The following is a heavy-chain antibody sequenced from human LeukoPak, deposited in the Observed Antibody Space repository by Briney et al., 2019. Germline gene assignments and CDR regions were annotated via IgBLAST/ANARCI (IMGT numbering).Heavy chain of an antibody. CDR2: INPSYDAS. CDR3: GREGAALPRSYYWDY. J-gene: IGHJ4*02. Sequence: ASVTASCTASRYTFSSHFVECVPQAPGQGLEWMGMINPSYDASSFAQNFQDRVTLTRDTSTSTIFMKLNNLRSDDTAVYYCGREGAALPRSYYWDYCGQGTLVTVSS. CDR1: RYTFSSHF. V-gene: IGHV1-46*01. D-gene: IGHD3-10*01.